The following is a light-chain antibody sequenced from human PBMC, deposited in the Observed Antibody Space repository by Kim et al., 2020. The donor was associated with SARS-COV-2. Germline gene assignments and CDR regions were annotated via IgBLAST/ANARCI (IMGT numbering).Light chain of an antibody. V-gene: IGKV3-20*01. Sequence: PGERATLSCRASQVISRNYLTWYQQKPGQAPRLLIYGASSRATGNPDRFSGSGSGTDFTLTISRLEPEDFAVYYCLQYVSSLWTFGQGTKVDIK. J-gene: IGKJ1*01. CDR2: GAS. CDR1: QVISRNY. CDR3: LQYVSSLWT.